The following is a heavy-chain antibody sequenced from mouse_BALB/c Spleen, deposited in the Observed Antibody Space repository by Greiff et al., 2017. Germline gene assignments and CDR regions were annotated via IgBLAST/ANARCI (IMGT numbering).Heavy chain of an antibody. CDR2: ISYSGST. D-gene: IGHD2-4*01. CDR1: GYSITSDYA. Sequence: EVKLMESGPGLVKPSQSLSLTCTVTGYSITSDYAWNWIRQFPGNKLEWMGYISYSGSTSYNPSLKSRISITRDTSKNQFFLQLNSVTTEDTATYYCARSHYDLYYYAMDYWGQGTSVTVSS. V-gene: IGHV3-2*02. J-gene: IGHJ4*01. CDR3: ARSHYDLYYYAMDY.